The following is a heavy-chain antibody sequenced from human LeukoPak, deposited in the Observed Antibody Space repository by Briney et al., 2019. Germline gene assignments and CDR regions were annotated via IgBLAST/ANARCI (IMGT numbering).Heavy chain of an antibody. Sequence: GGSLRLSCAASGFTFSSYGMHWVRQAPGKGLEWVAVISYDGSNKYYADSVKGRFTISRDNPKNTLYLQMNSLRAEDTAVYYCAKGRVGHSPGYYYGNDAFDIWGQGTMVTVSS. J-gene: IGHJ3*02. V-gene: IGHV3-30*18. D-gene: IGHD3-22*01. CDR2: ISYDGSNK. CDR1: GFTFSSYG. CDR3: AKGRVGHSPGYYYGNDAFDI.